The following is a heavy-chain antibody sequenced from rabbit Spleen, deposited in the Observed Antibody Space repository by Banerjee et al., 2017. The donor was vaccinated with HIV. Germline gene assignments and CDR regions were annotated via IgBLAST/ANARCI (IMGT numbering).Heavy chain of an antibody. Sequence: QEQLGESGGGLVQPGGSLKLSCKASGFDFSTYSMSWVRQAPGKGLEWIGYIVPIFGVTYYANWVNGRFTISSHNAHNTLYLQMTSLTAADTATYFCARDGAGGSYFALWGQGTLVTVS. CDR1: GFDFSTYS. CDR3: ARDGAGGSYFAL. D-gene: IGHD8-1*01. V-gene: IGHV1S47*01. CDR2: IVPIFGVT. J-gene: IGHJ4*01.